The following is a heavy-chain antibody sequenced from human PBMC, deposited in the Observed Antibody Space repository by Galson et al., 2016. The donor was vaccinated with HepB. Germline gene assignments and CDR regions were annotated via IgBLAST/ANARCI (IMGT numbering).Heavy chain of an antibody. CDR1: GFTFTTYE. J-gene: IGHJ4*02. D-gene: IGHD6-19*01. V-gene: IGHV3-48*03. Sequence: SLRLSCAASGFTFTTYEMPWVRQAPGKGLDWISYISSYGSTIYYADSVKGRFTISRDNAENSLYLQMNSLRAEDTAVYYCARVRWLEPLDYWGQGTLVTVSS. CDR2: ISSYGSTI. CDR3: ARVRWLEPLDY.